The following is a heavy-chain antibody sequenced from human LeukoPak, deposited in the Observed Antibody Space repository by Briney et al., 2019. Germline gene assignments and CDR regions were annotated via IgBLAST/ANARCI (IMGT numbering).Heavy chain of an antibody. V-gene: IGHV3-33*01. CDR1: GFTFSSYG. CDR3: ARDQDRTKLGD. Sequence: GRSLRLSCAASGFTFSSYGMHWVRQAPGKGLERVAVIWYDGSNKYYADSVKGRFTISRDNSKNTLYLQMNSLRAEDTAVYYCARDQDRTKLGDWGQGTLVTVSS. CDR2: IWYDGSNK. D-gene: IGHD3-16*01. J-gene: IGHJ4*02.